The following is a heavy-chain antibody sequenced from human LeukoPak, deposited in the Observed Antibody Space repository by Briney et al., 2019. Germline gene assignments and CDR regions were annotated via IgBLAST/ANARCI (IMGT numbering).Heavy chain of an antibody. D-gene: IGHD2-21*02. CDR2: ISSSGSTI. Sequence: GGSLRLSCAASGFTFSSYEMNWVRQAPGKGLGWVSYISSSGSTINYADSVKGRFTISRDNAKNSLYLQMNSLRAEDTAVYYCARDEGDRAGWDYYYYGMDVWGKGTTVTVSS. V-gene: IGHV3-48*03. CDR3: ARDEGDRAGWDYYYYGMDV. CDR1: GFTFSSYE. J-gene: IGHJ6*04.